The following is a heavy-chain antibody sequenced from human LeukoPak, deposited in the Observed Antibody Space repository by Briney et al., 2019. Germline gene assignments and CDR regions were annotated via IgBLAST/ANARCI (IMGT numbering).Heavy chain of an antibody. D-gene: IGHD3-10*01. CDR1: GFTVSSNY. Sequence: PGGSLRLSCAASGFTVSSNYMTWVRQAPGKGLEWVSVVYGGDTTYYADSVKGRFTISRDNAKNSLYLQMNSLRAEDTAVYYCARDLGFGELLFGYWGQGTLVTVSS. CDR2: VYGGDTT. J-gene: IGHJ4*02. CDR3: ARDLGFGELLFGY. V-gene: IGHV3-66*01.